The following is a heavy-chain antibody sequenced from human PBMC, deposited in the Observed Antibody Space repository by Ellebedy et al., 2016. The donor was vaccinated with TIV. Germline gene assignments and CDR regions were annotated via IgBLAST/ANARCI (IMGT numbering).Heavy chain of an antibody. V-gene: IGHV3-53*01. CDR1: GFTLSSYG. Sequence: PGGSLRLSCAASGFTLSSYGMHWVRQAPGKGLEWVSVIYSGGSTYYADSVKGRFTISRDNSKNTLYLQMNSLRAEDTAVYYCARVDPDYWGQGTLVTVSS. D-gene: IGHD3/OR15-3a*01. J-gene: IGHJ4*02. CDR2: IYSGGST. CDR3: ARVDPDY.